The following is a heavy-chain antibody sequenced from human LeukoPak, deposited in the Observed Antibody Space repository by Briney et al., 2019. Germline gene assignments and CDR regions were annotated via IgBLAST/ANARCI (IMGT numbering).Heavy chain of an antibody. J-gene: IGHJ2*01. CDR3: ARGRVVIDRIDYWYFDL. CDR2: IYDRGPA. V-gene: IGHV4-30-2*06. D-gene: IGHD3-3*01. Sequence: SETLSLTCTVSGYAITSGGFSWNWIRQSPGKGLEWIGCIYDRGPAYYNPSLKSRFTISVDRPKNQFFLNVTSLTAADTAVYYCARGRVVIDRIDYWYFDLWGRGTLVTVSS. CDR1: GYAITSGGFS.